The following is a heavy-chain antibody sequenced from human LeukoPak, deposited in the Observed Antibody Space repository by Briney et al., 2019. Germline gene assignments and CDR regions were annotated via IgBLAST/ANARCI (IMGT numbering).Heavy chain of an antibody. CDR1: GGSISSSSYY. CDR2: IYYSGST. D-gene: IGHD5-12*01. CDR3: ARVRGYDKNWFDP. J-gene: IGHJ5*02. V-gene: IGHV4-39*07. Sequence: SETLSLTCTVSGGSISSSSYYWGWIRQPPGKGLEWIGSIYYSGSTYYNPSLKSRATISVETSKNQFSLKLSSVTAADTAVYYCARVRGYDKNWFDPWGQGTLVTVSS.